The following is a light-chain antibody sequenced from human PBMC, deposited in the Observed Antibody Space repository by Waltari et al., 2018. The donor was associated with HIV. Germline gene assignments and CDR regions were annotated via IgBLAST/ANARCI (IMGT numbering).Light chain of an antibody. V-gene: IGLV1-47*01. CDR2: MNN. Sequence: QSVLTQPPSASGTPGQRVTISCSGSSSNIGRNYVSWYQQLPGTAPKLLIYMNNQRPSGVPDRFSGSKSGTSASLAISGLRSEDEADYYCAAWDASLSAWVFGGGTKLTVL. CDR3: AAWDASLSAWV. J-gene: IGLJ3*02. CDR1: SSNIGRNY.